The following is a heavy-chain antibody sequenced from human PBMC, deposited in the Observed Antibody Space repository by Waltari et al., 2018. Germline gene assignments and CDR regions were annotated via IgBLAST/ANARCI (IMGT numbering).Heavy chain of an antibody. J-gene: IGHJ4*02. Sequence: EEQLVESGGGLVQPGRSLRLSCAASGFTFDDYAMHWVRQAPGKGLEWVSGISWNSGSIGYADSVKGRFTISRDNAKNSLYLQMNSLRAEDTALYYCAKGSAGLSGSYGDYWGQGTLVTVSS. D-gene: IGHD1-26*01. V-gene: IGHV3-9*01. CDR1: GFTFDDYA. CDR2: ISWNSGSI. CDR3: AKGSAGLSGSYGDY.